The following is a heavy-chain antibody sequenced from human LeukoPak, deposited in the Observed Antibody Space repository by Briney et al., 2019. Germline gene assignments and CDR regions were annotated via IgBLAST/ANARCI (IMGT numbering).Heavy chain of an antibody. CDR3: ARDAENSGSYYIDY. CDR2: INPNSGGI. Sequence: ASVKVSCKASGYTFTGYYMYWVRQAPGQGLEWMGRINPNSGGINYAQKFQGRVTMTRDTSISTVYMELSRLRSDDTAVYYCARDAENSGSYYIDYWGQGTPVTVSS. CDR1: GYTFTGYY. J-gene: IGHJ4*02. V-gene: IGHV1-2*06. D-gene: IGHD1-26*01.